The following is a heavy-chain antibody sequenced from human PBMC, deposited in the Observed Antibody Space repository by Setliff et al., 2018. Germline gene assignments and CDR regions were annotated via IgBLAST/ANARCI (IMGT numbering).Heavy chain of an antibody. Sequence: GGSLRLSCAASGFTVSSNYMSWVRQAPGKGLEWVSVIYSCGSTYYADSVKGRFTISRDNSKNTLYLQMNSLRAEDTAVYYCARDVFPYHYEGAFDIWGQGTMVTVSS. V-gene: IGHV3-66*01. D-gene: IGHD3-22*01. CDR2: IYSCGST. CDR3: ARDVFPYHYEGAFDI. CDR1: GFTVSSNY. J-gene: IGHJ3*02.